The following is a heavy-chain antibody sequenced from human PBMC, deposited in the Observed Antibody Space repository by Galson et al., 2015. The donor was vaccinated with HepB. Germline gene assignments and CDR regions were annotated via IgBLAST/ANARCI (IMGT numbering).Heavy chain of an antibody. CDR3: ARDPTLLWFGEFPEAYFDY. Sequence: SCKASGYTFTGYYMHWVRQAPGQGLEWMGRINPNSGGTNYAQKFQGRVTMTRDTSITTVYMELSRLASDDTAVYYCARDPTLLWFGEFPEAYFDYWGQGTLVTVSS. D-gene: IGHD3-10*01. CDR2: INPNSGGT. J-gene: IGHJ4*02. V-gene: IGHV1-2*06. CDR1: GYTFTGYY.